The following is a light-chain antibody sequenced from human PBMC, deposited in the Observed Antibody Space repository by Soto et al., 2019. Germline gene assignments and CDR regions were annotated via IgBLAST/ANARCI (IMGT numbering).Light chain of an antibody. CDR1: QSVSSSY. V-gene: IGKV3-20*01. J-gene: IGKJ1*01. CDR3: QQYGSSPERT. CDR2: GAS. Sequence: EIVLTQSPGTLSLSPGERATLSCRASQSVSSSYLAWYQQKPGQAPRLLICGASSRATGIPDRFSGSGSGTDFTLTISRLEPEDFAVYYCQQYGSSPERTFGQGTKVDIK.